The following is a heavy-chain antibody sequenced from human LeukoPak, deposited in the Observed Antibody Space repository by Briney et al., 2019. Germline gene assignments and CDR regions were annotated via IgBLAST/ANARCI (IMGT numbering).Heavy chain of an antibody. D-gene: IGHD5-18*01. CDR3: ARAYSYGYMDV. Sequence: SETLSLTCTVSGGSISSYYWSWIRQPPGKGLEWIGYIYYSGSTNYNPSLKSRVTISVDTSKNQFSLKLSSVTAEDTAVYYCARAYSYGYMDVWGKETTVTVSS. CDR2: IYYSGST. CDR1: GGSISSYY. J-gene: IGHJ6*03. V-gene: IGHV4-59*01.